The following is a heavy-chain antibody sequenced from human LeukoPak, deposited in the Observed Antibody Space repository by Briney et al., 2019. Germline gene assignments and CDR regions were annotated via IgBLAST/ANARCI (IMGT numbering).Heavy chain of an antibody. CDR1: GGSISSYY. Sequence: SETLSLTCTVSGGSISSYYWSWIRQPAGKGLEWIGRIYTSGSTNYNPSLKSRVTMSVDTSKNQFSLKLSSVTAADTAVYYCARDGRILSGYPTDAFDIWGQGTMVTVSS. D-gene: IGHD3-9*01. J-gene: IGHJ3*02. CDR3: ARDGRILSGYPTDAFDI. CDR2: IYTSGST. V-gene: IGHV4-4*07.